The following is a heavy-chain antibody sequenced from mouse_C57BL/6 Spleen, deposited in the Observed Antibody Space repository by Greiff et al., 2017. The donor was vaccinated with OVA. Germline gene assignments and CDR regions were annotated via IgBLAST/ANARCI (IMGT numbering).Heavy chain of an antibody. D-gene: IGHD1-1*01. CDR1: GYAFSSSW. V-gene: IGHV1-82*01. Sequence: VKLQQSGPELVKPGASVKISCKASGYAFSSSWMNWVKQRPGKGLEWIGRIYPGDGDTNYNGKFKGKATLTADKSSSTAYMQLSSLTSEDSAVYFCARHYYGSSYGYFDVWGTGTTVTVSS. CDR3: ARHYYGSSYGYFDV. J-gene: IGHJ1*03. CDR2: IYPGDGDT.